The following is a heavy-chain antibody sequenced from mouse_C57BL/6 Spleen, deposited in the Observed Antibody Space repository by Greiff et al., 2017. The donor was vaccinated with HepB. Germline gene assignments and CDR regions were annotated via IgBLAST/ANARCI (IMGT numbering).Heavy chain of an antibody. D-gene: IGHD2-5*01. Sequence: EVKLMESGAELVRPGASVKLSCTASGFNIKDDYMHWVKQRPEQGLEWIGWIDPENGDTEYASKFQGKATITADTSSNTAYLQLSSLTSEDTAVYYCTRDSKLPFDYWGQGTTLTVSS. J-gene: IGHJ2*01. CDR1: GFNIKDDY. CDR2: IDPENGDT. CDR3: TRDSKLPFDY. V-gene: IGHV14-4*01.